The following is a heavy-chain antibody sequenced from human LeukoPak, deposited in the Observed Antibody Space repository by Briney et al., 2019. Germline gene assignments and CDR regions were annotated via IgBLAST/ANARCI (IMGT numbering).Heavy chain of an antibody. V-gene: IGHV4-59*01. CDR2: IYYSGST. Sequence: SETLSLTCTVSDGSISSYYWSWIRQPPGKGLEWIGYIYYSGSTNYNPFLKSRVTISVDTSKNQFSLKLSSVTAADTAVYYCARAPLVYYGMDVWGQGTTVTVSS. D-gene: IGHD6-6*01. CDR1: DGSISSYY. CDR3: ARAPLVYYGMDV. J-gene: IGHJ6*02.